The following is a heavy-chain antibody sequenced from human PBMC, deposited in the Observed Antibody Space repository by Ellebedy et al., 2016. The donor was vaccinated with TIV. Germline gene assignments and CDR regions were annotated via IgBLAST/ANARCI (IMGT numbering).Heavy chain of an antibody. CDR1: GGSVSSGSYY. CDR2: IYYSGST. D-gene: IGHD3-22*01. Sequence: SETLSLXCTVSGGSVSSGSYYWSWIRQPPGKGLEWIGYIYYSGSTNYNPSLKSRVTISVDTSKNQFSLKLSSVTAADTAVYYCARVGYYDSNARYYFDYWGQGTLVTVSS. CDR3: ARVGYYDSNARYYFDY. V-gene: IGHV4-61*01. J-gene: IGHJ4*02.